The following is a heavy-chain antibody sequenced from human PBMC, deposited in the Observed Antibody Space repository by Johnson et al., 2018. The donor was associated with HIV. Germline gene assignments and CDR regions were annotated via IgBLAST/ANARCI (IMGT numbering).Heavy chain of an antibody. Sequence: QVQLVESGGGVVQPWRSLRLSCAASAFTSSSYSMHWVRQAPGKGLEWVAVISYGGNNKYYADSVKGRFTIPRDNSKNTLYLQMARLRAEDTAVYYCAKDEALGWELDHDAFDIWGQGTMVTVSS. V-gene: IGHV3-30-3*01. CDR2: ISYGGNNK. D-gene: IGHD1-26*01. CDR1: AFTSSSYS. CDR3: AKDEALGWELDHDAFDI. J-gene: IGHJ3*02.